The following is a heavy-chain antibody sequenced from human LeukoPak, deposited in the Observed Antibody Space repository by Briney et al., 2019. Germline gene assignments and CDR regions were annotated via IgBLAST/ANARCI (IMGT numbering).Heavy chain of an antibody. J-gene: IGHJ4*02. V-gene: IGHV1-8*01. CDR2: MNPNSGNA. Sequence: ASVKVSCKASGYTFRSYDINWVRQATVQGLEWMGWMNPNSGNAGYAQKFQGRVTMTRNTSISTAYMELSSLRSEDTAVYYCARGVHGDYSYYFDYWGQGTLVTVSS. CDR1: GYTFRSYD. D-gene: IGHD4-17*01. CDR3: ARGVHGDYSYYFDY.